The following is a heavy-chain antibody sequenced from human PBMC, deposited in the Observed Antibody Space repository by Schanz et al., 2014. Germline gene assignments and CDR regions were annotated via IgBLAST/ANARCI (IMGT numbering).Heavy chain of an antibody. V-gene: IGHV3-53*01. CDR3: ARDGGRDGYNLAFDV. Sequence: EVQLVESGGGLIQPGGSLRLSCAVSGFTVNTNYMSWVRQAPGKGLEWISSMYINSGSTQYADSVKGRFIISRDSSKNDRFLQMNSLRADDTGVYFCARDGGRDGYNLAFDVWGQGTLVTVSS. D-gene: IGHD5-12*01. J-gene: IGHJ3*01. CDR1: GFTVNTNY. CDR2: MYINSGST.